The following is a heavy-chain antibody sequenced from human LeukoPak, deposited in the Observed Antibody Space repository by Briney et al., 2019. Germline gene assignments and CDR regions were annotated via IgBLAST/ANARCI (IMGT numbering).Heavy chain of an antibody. V-gene: IGHV3-9*01. CDR1: GFTFDDYA. CDR2: ISWNSGSI. J-gene: IGHJ2*01. D-gene: IGHD3-22*01. CDR3: AKDTAHGSGYISYWYFDL. Sequence: GGSLRLSCAASGFTFDDYAMHWVRQAPGKGLEWVSGISWNSGSIGYADSVKGRFTISRDNAKNSLYLQMNSLRAEDTALYYCAKDTAHGSGYISYWYFDLWGRGTLVTVSS.